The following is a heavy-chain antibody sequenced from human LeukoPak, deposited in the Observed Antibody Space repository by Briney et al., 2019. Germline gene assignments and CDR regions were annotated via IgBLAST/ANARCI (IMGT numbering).Heavy chain of an antibody. D-gene: IGHD4-23*01. CDR1: GYTFTSYY. J-gene: IGHJ4*02. CDR3: ARVYGGNPFIVPPDY. Sequence: ASVKVSCKASGYTFTSYYMHWVRQAPGQGLEWMGIINPSGGSTSYAQKFQGRVTMTRDTSTSTVYMELSSLRSEDTAVYYCARVYGGNPFIVPPDYWGQGTLVTVSS. V-gene: IGHV1-46*01. CDR2: INPSGGST.